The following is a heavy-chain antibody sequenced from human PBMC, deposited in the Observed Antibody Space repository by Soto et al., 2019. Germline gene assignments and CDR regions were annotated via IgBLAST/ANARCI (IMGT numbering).Heavy chain of an antibody. CDR2: ISSSSSYI. J-gene: IGHJ4*02. CDR1: GFNFDSYS. D-gene: IGHD6-19*01. Sequence: GGSLRLSCAAFGFNFDSYSLHWVRQAPGKGLEWVSSISSSSSYIYYADSVKGRFTISRDNAKNSLYLQMNSLRAEDTAVYYCATVGAEWLPFYFDYWGQGTLVTVSS. V-gene: IGHV3-21*01. CDR3: ATVGAEWLPFYFDY.